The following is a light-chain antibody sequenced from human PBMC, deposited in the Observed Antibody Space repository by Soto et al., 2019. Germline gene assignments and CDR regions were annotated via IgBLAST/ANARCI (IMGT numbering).Light chain of an antibody. Sequence: DIQLTQSPSFLSASVEDRVTITCRASQGVSSFLAWYQQKPGKAPKLLIYAASTLQSGVPSRFSGSGSGTEFTLTLSSLQPEDFATYYCQQLHSSPLTFGGGTKVEIK. CDR1: QGVSSF. J-gene: IGKJ4*01. V-gene: IGKV1-9*01. CDR2: AAS. CDR3: QQLHSSPLT.